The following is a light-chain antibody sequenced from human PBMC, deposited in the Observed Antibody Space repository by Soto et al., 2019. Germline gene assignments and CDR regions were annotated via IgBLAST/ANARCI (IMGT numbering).Light chain of an antibody. J-gene: IGKJ5*01. Sequence: DIQLTQSPSFLSASVGDRVTITCRASQGISSYLAWYQQKPGKAPKLLIYGPATLQSGVPSRFSGIAYRTELTLTISSLQPEDFATYNCQQLNSYPITFGQGTRLEIK. CDR2: GPA. CDR3: QQLNSYPIT. CDR1: QGISSY. V-gene: IGKV1-9*01.